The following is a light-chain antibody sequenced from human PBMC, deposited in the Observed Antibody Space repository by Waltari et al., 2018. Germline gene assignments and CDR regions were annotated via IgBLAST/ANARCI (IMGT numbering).Light chain of an antibody. V-gene: IGKV3-15*01. CDR2: GAS. Sequence: EIVMTQSPAALSVSPGERATLSCRASQSISNNLAWYQHKPGQPPRLLISGASTRATGVPARFSGSGSGTEFTLTISSLQSEDSAIYFCQQYNTWPPSTFGRGTKLEIK. J-gene: IGKJ2*02. CDR1: QSISNN. CDR3: QQYNTWPPST.